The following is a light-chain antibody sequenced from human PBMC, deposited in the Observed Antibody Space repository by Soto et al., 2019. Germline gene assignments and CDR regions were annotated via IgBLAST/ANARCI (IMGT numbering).Light chain of an antibody. V-gene: IGKV3-20*01. J-gene: IGKJ2*01. Sequence: EVVLTQSPVTVSLSQGERATLSCRASQFVASNSVAWYQQQPGQAPRVVIYDASNSATGIPDRFSGSGSGTSFTVTISRLEPEDFAVYYWQQYGSSPRTFGQGTKLES. CDR1: QFVASNS. CDR3: QQYGSSPRT. CDR2: DAS.